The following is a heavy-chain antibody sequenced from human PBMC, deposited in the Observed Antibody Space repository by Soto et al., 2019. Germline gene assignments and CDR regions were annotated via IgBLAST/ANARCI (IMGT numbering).Heavy chain of an antibody. CDR2: IIPIFGTA. J-gene: IGHJ6*02. V-gene: IGHV1-69*01. D-gene: IGHD4-17*01. Sequence: QVQLVQSGAEVKKPGSSVKVSCKASGGTFSSYAISWVRQAPGQGLEWMGGIIPIFGTANYAQKFQGRVTITADESTSTAYMELSSLRSEDTAVYYCATRNTVTTFGWLCYDCPQSTGMDVWGQGTTVTVSS. CDR1: GGTFSSYA. CDR3: ATRNTVTTFGWLCYDCPQSTGMDV.